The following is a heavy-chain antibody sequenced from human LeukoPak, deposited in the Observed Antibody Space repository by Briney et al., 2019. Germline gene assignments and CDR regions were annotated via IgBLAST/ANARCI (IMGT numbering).Heavy chain of an antibody. CDR2: ISAYNGNT. V-gene: IGHV1-18*01. J-gene: IGHJ3*02. D-gene: IGHD2-2*01. CDR3: ARGPDAHDAFDI. CDR1: GYTFTSYG. Sequence: ASVKVSCMASGYTFTSYGISWVRQAPGQGGEWMGWISAYNGNTNYAQKLQGRVTITTDTSTSTAYMELRSLRSDDTAVYYCARGPDAHDAFDIWGQGTMVTVSS.